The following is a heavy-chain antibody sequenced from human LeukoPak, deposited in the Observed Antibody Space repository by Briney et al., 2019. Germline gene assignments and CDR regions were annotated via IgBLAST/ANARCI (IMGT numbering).Heavy chain of an antibody. CDR2: INPNSGGT. D-gene: IGHD6-19*01. CDR3: ARHSRRGAVAVNFDY. V-gene: IGHV1-2*02. Sequence: ASVKVSCKASGYTFTGYYMHWVRQAPGQGLEWMGWINPNSGGTNYAQKFQGRVTMTRDTSISTAYMELSRLRSDDTAMYYCARHSRRGAVAVNFDYWGQGTLVAVSS. CDR1: GYTFTGYY. J-gene: IGHJ4*02.